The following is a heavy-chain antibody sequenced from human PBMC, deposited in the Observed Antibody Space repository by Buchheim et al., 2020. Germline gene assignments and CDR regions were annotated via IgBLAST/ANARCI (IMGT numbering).Heavy chain of an antibody. CDR2: IRSKAHNYAT. CDR1: GFTFTGSA. CDR3: TTNGDYRNWCFDL. D-gene: IGHD4-17*01. J-gene: IGHJ2*01. Sequence: EVQLVESGGDLVQPGGSLKLSCAASGFTFTGSAVQWVRQASGKGLEWVGRIRSKAHNYATVFVASVKGRFTISRDDSKNTAYLQMNSLKTEDTAVYYCTTNGDYRNWCFDLWGRGTL. V-gene: IGHV3-73*02.